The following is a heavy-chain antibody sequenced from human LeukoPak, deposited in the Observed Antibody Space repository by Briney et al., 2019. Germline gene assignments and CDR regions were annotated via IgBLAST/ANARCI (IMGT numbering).Heavy chain of an antibody. J-gene: IGHJ4*02. Sequence: GGSLRLSCAASGFTVSSYYMTWVRQAPGKGLEWVSVIYSGGSTYYADSVRGRFTISRDNAKNTVYLQMNSLRAEDTAVYYCARGSVGPDCWGQGTLVTVSS. CDR3: ARGSVGPDC. V-gene: IGHV3-66*01. CDR2: IYSGGST. D-gene: IGHD1-26*01. CDR1: GFTVSSYY.